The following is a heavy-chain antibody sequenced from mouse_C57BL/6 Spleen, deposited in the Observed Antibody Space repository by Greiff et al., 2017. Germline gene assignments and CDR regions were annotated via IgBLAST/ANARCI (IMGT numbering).Heavy chain of an antibody. CDR1: GYTFTSYW. CDR3: ARRGPYFDY. Sequence: VKLQQPGAELVMPGASVKLSCKASGYTFTSYWMHWVKQRPGQGLEWIGEIDPSDSYTNYNQKFKGKSTLTVDKSSSTAYMQLSSLTSEDSAVDYCARRGPYFDYWGQGTTLTVSS. CDR2: IDPSDSYT. J-gene: IGHJ2*01. V-gene: IGHV1-69*01.